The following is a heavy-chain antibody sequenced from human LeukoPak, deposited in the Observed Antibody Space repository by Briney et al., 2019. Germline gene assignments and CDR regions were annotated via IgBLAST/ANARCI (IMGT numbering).Heavy chain of an antibody. CDR1: AYSITSGYY. CDR2: ICHGGST. V-gene: IGHV4-38-2*02. D-gene: IGHD3-10*01. J-gene: IGHJ3*01. Sequence: PSETLSLTCTVSAYSITSGYYWGWIRQPPGKGLEWIGSICHGGSTYYNPSLKSRVTMSIDTSKNHFSLKLTSVTAADTAVYFCASDRLLWFGELLHAFDVWGQGALVTVSS. CDR3: ASDRLLWFGELLHAFDV.